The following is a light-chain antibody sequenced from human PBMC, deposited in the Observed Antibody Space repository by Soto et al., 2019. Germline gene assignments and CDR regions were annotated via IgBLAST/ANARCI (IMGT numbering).Light chain of an antibody. V-gene: IGKV1-6*01. CDR1: QAIRTA. CDR3: QQSYSTPRT. J-gene: IGKJ1*01. CDR2: AAS. Sequence: AIQLTQSPSSLSASVGDRVTITCRASQAIRTALGWYQQRPGKVPKLLIYAASTLQSGVPSRFSGSGSGTDFTLTISSLQPEDFATYYCQQSYSTPRTFGQGTKVDIK.